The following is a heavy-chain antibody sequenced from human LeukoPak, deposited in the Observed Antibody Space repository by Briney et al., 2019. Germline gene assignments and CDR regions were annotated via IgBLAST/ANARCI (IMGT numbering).Heavy chain of an antibody. J-gene: IGHJ4*02. D-gene: IGHD2-2*01. V-gene: IGHV1-2*02. Sequence: ASVKVSCKASGYTFTGYYMHWVRQAPGQGLEWMGWINPNSGGTNYAQKFQGRVTMTRDTSISTAYMELSRLRSDDTAGDYCSRQPSVVLVVQGDPFDYWVQASLVSV. CDR1: GYTFTGYY. CDR3: SRQPSVVLVVQGDPFDY. CDR2: INPNSGGT.